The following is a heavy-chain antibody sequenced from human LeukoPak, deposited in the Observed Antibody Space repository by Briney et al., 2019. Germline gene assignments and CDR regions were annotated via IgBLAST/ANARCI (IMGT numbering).Heavy chain of an antibody. CDR3: ARVSTEVSLAIDY. V-gene: IGHV3-21*06. CDR2: ISSSSRYI. Sequence: GGSLRLSCAASGFTFSNYNMNWVRQAPGKGLEWVSVISSSSRYIYYADSVKGRFTISRDNAKNSLHLQMNSLRAEDTAVYYCARVSTEVSLAIDYWGQGTLVTVST. CDR1: GFTFSNYN. J-gene: IGHJ4*02.